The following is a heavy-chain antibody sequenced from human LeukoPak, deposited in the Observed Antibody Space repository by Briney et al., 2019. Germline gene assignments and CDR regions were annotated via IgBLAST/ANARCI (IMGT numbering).Heavy chain of an antibody. V-gene: IGHV4-4*07. CDR3: ARSKRYGDYGYWYFDY. Sequence: SETLSLTCTVSGGSISSYYWSWIRQPAGKGLEWIGRIYTSGSTNYNPSLKSRVTMSVDTSKNQFSLKLSSVTAADTAAYYCARSKRYGDYGYWYFDYWGQGTLVTVSS. CDR1: GGSISSYY. J-gene: IGHJ4*02. D-gene: IGHD4-17*01. CDR2: IYTSGST.